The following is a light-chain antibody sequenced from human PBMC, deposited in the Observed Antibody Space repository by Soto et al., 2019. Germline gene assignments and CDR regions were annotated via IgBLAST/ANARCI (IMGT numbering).Light chain of an antibody. J-gene: IGKJ1*01. CDR3: QQYEGT. V-gene: IGKV1-5*03. CDR1: QTIGNW. CDR2: KAS. Sequence: DIQMTQSPSTLSASVGDRVTITCRASQTIGNWLAWYQQKPGKAPKLLIYKASSLESGVPSRFSGSGSGTEFTLTISSLQPDDFATYYCQQYEGTFGQGTKVEIK.